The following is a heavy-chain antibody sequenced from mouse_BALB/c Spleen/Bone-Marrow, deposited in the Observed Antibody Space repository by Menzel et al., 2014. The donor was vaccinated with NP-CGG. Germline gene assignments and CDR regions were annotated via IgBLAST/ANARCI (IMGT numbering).Heavy chain of an antibody. Sequence: EVKLMESGGGLVQPGGSRKLSCAASGFTFSSFGMHWVRQAPEKRLEWVAYISSGSSTIFYADTVKGRFTVSRDNPKNTLFLQMTSLRSEDTAMYFCTRGGNWDDFDSWGQGTTLTVSS. D-gene: IGHD4-1*01. CDR1: GFTFSSFG. CDR2: ISSGSSTI. CDR3: TRGGNWDDFDS. J-gene: IGHJ2*01. V-gene: IGHV5-17*02.